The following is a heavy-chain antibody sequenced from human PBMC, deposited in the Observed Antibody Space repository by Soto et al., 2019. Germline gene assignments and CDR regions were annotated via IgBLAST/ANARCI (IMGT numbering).Heavy chain of an antibody. D-gene: IGHD6-25*01. CDR2: ICYDGSNK. V-gene: IGHV3-33*01. CDR3: ARDRAPAKRSGYSSAPSYGMYX. J-gene: IGHJ6*02. CDR1: GFTFSSYG. Sequence: EGSLRLSFAASGFTFSSYGMHWVRQAPGKGLEWVAFICYDGSNKYYADYVKGRFTISIDNSNNTLYLQMNSLRDEDTAVYYCARDRAPAKRSGYSSAPSYGMYXWGQGTSVPVS.